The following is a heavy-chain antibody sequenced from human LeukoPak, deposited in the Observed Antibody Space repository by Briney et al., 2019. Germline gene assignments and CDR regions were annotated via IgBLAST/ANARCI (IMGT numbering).Heavy chain of an antibody. D-gene: IGHD2-15*01. CDR3: ASGGFDSDY. V-gene: IGHV3-30*04. CDR1: GFTFSSYI. Sequence: PGGSLRLSCAASGFTFSSYIMHWVRQAPGKGLEWVGVTSYDGSKKYYADSVKGRFTISRDNSKNTLYLQMNSLRGEDTAVYHCASGGFDSDYWGQGTLVTVSS. J-gene: IGHJ4*02. CDR2: TSYDGSKK.